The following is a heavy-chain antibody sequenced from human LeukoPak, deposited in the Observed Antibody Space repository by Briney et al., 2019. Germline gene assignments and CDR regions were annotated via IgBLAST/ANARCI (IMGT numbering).Heavy chain of an antibody. CDR1: GYTFTSYG. CDR3: ARGAATNTAMVSNYYYGMDV. CDR2: ISAYNGNT. J-gene: IGHJ6*02. Sequence: ASVKVSCKASGYTFTSYGISWVRQAPGQGLEWMGWISAYNGNTNYAQKLQGRVTMTTDTSTSTAYMELRSLRSDDTAVYYCARGAATNTAMVSNYYYGMDVWGQGTTVTVSS. V-gene: IGHV1-18*01. D-gene: IGHD5-18*01.